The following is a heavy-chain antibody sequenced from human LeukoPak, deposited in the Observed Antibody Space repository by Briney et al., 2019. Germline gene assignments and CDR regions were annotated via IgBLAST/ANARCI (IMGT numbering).Heavy chain of an antibody. CDR3: ARARGLYYYGMDV. D-gene: IGHD3-10*01. J-gene: IGHJ6*02. V-gene: IGHV1-69*13. Sequence: SVTVSCKASGGIFTSYAISWVRQAPGQGLEWMGGIIPMFGTANYAQKFQGRVTITADESTSTAYMELSSLRSEDTAVYYCARARGLYYYGMDVWGQGTTVTVSS. CDR1: GGIFTSYA. CDR2: IIPMFGTA.